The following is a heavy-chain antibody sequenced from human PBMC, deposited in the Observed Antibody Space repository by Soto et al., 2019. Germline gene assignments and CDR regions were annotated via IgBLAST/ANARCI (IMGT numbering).Heavy chain of an antibody. CDR3: ARDRSYSLDV. V-gene: IGHV3-74*01. J-gene: IGHJ6*02. CDR1: GSTFSNDW. Sequence: GGSLRLSCAVSGSTFSNDWMHWVRQAPGKGLMWVSHINSDGSSTNYADFVKGRFTIARDNAKNTVYLQMNSLRAEDTAVYYCARDRSYSLDVWGQGTTVTVSS. CDR2: INSDGSST.